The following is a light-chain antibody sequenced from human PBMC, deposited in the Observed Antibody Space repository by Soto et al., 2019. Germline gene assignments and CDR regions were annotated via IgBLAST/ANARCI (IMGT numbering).Light chain of an antibody. CDR2: GAS. V-gene: IGKV3-20*01. Sequence: EIELTQSPGTLSLSPGERATISCRASQSVSSSYLAWYQHTPGQAPRLLIYGASSWATGIPARFSGSGSGTDFTLTISRLEPEDFAVYYCQQYGSSPHTFGQGTKLEIK. J-gene: IGKJ2*01. CDR3: QQYGSSPHT. CDR1: QSVSSSY.